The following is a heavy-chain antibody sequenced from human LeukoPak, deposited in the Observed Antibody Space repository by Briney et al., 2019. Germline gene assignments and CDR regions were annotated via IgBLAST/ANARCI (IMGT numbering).Heavy chain of an antibody. V-gene: IGHV1-46*01. J-gene: IGHJ5*02. D-gene: IGHD6-6*01. CDR2: IKPSGGSI. Sequence: ASVKVSCKASGYTFTSYYIHWVRQAPGQGLQWMGMIKPSGGSIRYEQSFQGRVAMTRDTSTSTVYMELSSLTSEDTAVYYCARDFYSSSSTGVPNSFDPWGQGTLVTVSS. CDR3: ARDFYSSSSTGVPNSFDP. CDR1: GYTFTSYY.